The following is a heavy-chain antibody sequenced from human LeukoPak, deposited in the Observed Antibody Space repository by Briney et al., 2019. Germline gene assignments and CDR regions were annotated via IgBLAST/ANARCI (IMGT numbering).Heavy chain of an antibody. V-gene: IGHV4-39*01. D-gene: IGHD6-13*01. CDR2: IYYSGST. CDR1: GGSISSSNYY. Sequence: SETLSLACTVSGGSISSSNYYWGWIRQPPGKGLEWIGTIYYSGSTYYNPSLKSRVTISIDTSKKQFSLKLSSVTAADTAVYYCARVVLRQQLVQVHWFDPWGQRTLVTVSS. J-gene: IGHJ5*02. CDR3: ARVVLRQQLVQVHWFDP.